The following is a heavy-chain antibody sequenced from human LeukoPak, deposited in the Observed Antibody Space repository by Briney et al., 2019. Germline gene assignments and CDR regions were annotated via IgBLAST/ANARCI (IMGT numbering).Heavy chain of an antibody. CDR1: GGSISSSSYY. CDR2: IYYSGST. V-gene: IGHV4-39*07. Sequence: SETLSLTCTVSGGSISSSSYYWGWIRQPPGKGLEWIGSIYYSGSTYYNPSLKSRVTISVDTSTNQFSLKLSSVTAADTAVYYCARGAPPSYYNDQSNYAWFDPWGQGTLVTVSS. D-gene: IGHD3-10*01. J-gene: IGHJ5*02. CDR3: ARGAPPSYYNDQSNYAWFDP.